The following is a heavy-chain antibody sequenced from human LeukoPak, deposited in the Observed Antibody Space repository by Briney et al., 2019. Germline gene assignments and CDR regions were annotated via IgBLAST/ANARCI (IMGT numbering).Heavy chain of an antibody. J-gene: IGHJ6*03. Sequence: ASVKVPCKASGYTFTSYGISWVRQAPGQGLEWMGWISAYNGNTNYAQKLQGRVTMTTDTSTSTAYIELRSLRSDDTAVYYCARVSCSSTSCRYYYYYYMDVWGKGTTVTVSS. D-gene: IGHD2-2*01. CDR2: ISAYNGNT. CDR3: ARVSCSSTSCRYYYYYYMDV. V-gene: IGHV1-18*01. CDR1: GYTFTSYG.